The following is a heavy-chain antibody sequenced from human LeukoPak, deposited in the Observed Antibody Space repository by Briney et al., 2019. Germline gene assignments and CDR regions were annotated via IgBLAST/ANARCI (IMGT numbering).Heavy chain of an antibody. CDR1: GPTFTGYY. D-gene: IGHD6-19*01. J-gene: IGHJ4*02. Sequence: ASVKVSCKASGPTFTGYYIHWVRQAPGQGLEWMGWINPNGGGTDYAQKFQGRVTMTRDTSTSTVYMELSSLRSEDTAVYYCARAEIAVAGRGFDYWGQGTLVTVSS. CDR2: INPNGGGT. V-gene: IGHV1-2*02. CDR3: ARAEIAVAGRGFDY.